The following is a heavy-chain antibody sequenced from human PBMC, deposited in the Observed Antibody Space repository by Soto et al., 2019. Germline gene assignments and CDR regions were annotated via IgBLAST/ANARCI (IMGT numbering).Heavy chain of an antibody. J-gene: IGHJ6*02. Sequence: SGPTLVNPTQTLTLTCTFSGSSLSTSGMCVSWIRQPPGKALEWLALIDWDDDKYYSTSLKTRLTISKDTSKNQVVLTMTNMDPVDTATYYCARMGRGYCSGGSCPSYYYYGMDVWGQGT. D-gene: IGHD2-15*01. CDR1: GSSLSTSGMC. CDR3: ARMGRGYCSGGSCPSYYYYGMDV. V-gene: IGHV2-70*01. CDR2: IDWDDDK.